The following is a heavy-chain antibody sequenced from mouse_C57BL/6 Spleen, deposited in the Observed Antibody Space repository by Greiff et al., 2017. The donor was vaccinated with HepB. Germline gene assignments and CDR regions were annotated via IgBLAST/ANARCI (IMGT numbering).Heavy chain of an antibody. V-gene: IGHV5-17*01. J-gene: IGHJ4*01. CDR2: ISSGSSTI. D-gene: IGHD1-1*01. Sequence: LVESGGGLVKPGGSLKLSCAASGFTFSDYGKHWVRQAPEKGLEWVAYISSGSSTIYYADTVKGRFTISRDNAKNTLFLQMTSLRSEDTAMYYCARRHYYGSSPYYAMDYWGQGTSVTVSS. CDR1: GFTFSDYG. CDR3: ARRHYYGSSPYYAMDY.